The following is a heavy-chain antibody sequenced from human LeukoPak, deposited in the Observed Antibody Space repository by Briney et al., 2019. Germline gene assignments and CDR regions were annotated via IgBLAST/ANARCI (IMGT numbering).Heavy chain of an antibody. CDR2: XSYDGSNK. D-gene: IGHD3-22*01. Sequence: XMXWVRQXXXXGXXWXXVXSYDGSNKYYADSVKGRFTISRDNSKNTLYLQTNSLRAEDTAVYYCARATMDYYDSSGYTPLDYWGQGTLVTVSS. J-gene: IGHJ4*02. CDR1: X. CDR3: ARATMDYYDSSGYTPLDY. V-gene: IGHV3-30-3*01.